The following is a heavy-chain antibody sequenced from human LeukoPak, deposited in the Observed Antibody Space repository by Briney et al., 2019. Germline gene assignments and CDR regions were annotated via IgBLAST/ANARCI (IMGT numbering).Heavy chain of an antibody. D-gene: IGHD3-3*01. CDR1: GFSFSHYG. Sequence: PGGSLRLSCAVSGFSFSHYGMHWVRQAPGKGLEWVAFKQNDGSSTFYADSVKGRFTISRDNSKNTLFLQMNSLRTDDTAVYYCGREQSGSYIHAFDSRGRGTVVTVS. CDR2: KQNDGSST. CDR3: GREQSGSYIHAFDS. V-gene: IGHV3-30*02. J-gene: IGHJ5*01.